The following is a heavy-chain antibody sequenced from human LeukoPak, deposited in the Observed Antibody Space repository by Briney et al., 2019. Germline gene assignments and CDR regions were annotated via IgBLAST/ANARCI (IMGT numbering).Heavy chain of an antibody. CDR2: INHSGST. CDR3: ARSLGRGITMVRGVIGVMDY. V-gene: IGHV4-34*01. CDR1: GGSFSGYY. J-gene: IGHJ4*02. Sequence: SETLSLTRAVYGGSFSGYYWSWIRQPPGKGLEWIGEINHSGSTNYNPSLKSRVTISVDTSKNQFSLKLSSVTAADTAVYYCARSLGRGITMVRGVIGVMDYWGQGTLVTVSS. D-gene: IGHD3-10*01.